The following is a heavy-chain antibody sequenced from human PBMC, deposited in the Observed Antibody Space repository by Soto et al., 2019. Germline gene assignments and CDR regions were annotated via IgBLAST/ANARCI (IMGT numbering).Heavy chain of an antibody. CDR1: GGSISSYY. V-gene: IGHV4-59*01. CDR3: ARTPLTGNKRDYYFDY. CDR2: IYYSGST. Sequence: SETLSLTCTVSGGSISSYYWSWIRQPPGKGLEWIGYIYYSGSTNYNPSLKSRVTISVDTSKNQFSLKLSSVTAADTAVYYCARTPLTGNKRDYYFDYWGQGTLVTVSS. D-gene: IGHD3-9*01. J-gene: IGHJ4*02.